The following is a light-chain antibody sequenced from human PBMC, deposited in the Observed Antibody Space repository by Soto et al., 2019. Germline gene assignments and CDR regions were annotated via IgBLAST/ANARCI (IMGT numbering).Light chain of an antibody. Sequence: DIVMTQSPATLSVSPGERATLSCRASQSISSNLAWYQQKPGQAPRLLIDGASTRATGISARFSGSGSGTEFTLTISSLQSEDLAVYYCQQYNNWPLTFGKGTRLEIK. V-gene: IGKV3-15*01. CDR2: GAS. J-gene: IGKJ5*01. CDR3: QQYNNWPLT. CDR1: QSISSN.